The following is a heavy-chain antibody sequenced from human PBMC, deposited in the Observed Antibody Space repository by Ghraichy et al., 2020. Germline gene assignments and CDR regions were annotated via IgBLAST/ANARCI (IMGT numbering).Heavy chain of an antibody. Sequence: ESLNISCTVSGGSISDSNFYWGWIRQSPGKGLEWIGSMHHSGTSYETTSLKSRVSLSIDSFNSQCSLKLTSVTAADTAVYYCARHRFFKGGEIDSWGQGILVAVSS. V-gene: IGHV4-39*01. CDR1: GGSISDSNFY. D-gene: IGHD3-16*01. J-gene: IGHJ4*02. CDR3: ARHRFFKGGEIDS. CDR2: MHHSGTS.